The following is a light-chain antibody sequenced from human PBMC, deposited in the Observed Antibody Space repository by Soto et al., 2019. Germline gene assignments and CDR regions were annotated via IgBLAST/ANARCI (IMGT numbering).Light chain of an antibody. Sequence: QSALTQPPSASGSPGQSVTISCTGTSSDVGGYNYVSWYQQHPGKAPKLMIYEVSKRPSGVPDRFSGSKSGNTASLTVSGLQAEDEADYYCSSYAGSYPYVVFGGGTKVTVL. V-gene: IGLV2-8*01. CDR3: SSYAGSYPYVV. J-gene: IGLJ2*01. CDR1: SSDVGGYNY. CDR2: EVS.